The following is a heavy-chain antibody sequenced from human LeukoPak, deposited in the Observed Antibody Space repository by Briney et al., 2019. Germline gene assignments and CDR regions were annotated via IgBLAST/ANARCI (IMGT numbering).Heavy chain of an antibody. CDR1: GGSLSGYY. Sequence: SETLSLTCAVYGGSLSGYYWSWIRQFPGKGLEWIGEINHSGSTNYNPSLKSRVTISVDTSKNQFSLKLSSVTAADTAVYYCARSGRVIAARPDDWFDPWGQGTLVTVSS. D-gene: IGHD6-6*01. CDR3: ARSGRVIAARPDDWFDP. V-gene: IGHV4-34*01. CDR2: INHSGST. J-gene: IGHJ5*02.